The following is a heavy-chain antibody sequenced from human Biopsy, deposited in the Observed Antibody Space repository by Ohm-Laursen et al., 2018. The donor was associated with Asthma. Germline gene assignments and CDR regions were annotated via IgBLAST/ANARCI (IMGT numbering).Heavy chain of an antibody. J-gene: IGHJ4*02. Sequence: SLRLSCAASGFTFVNFWMSWGRQTPGKGLEWVSSISSSGASTYYADSVKGRFTISRDNSKNTLYLQMSSLRADDTAVYYCAKGGTYTTDRYAYWGQGSLVTVSS. CDR2: ISSSGAST. D-gene: IGHD1-26*01. CDR1: GFTFVNFW. CDR3: AKGGTYTTDRYAY. V-gene: IGHV3-23*01.